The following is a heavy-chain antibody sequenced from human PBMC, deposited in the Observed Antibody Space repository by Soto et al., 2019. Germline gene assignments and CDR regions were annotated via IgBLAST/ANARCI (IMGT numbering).Heavy chain of an antibody. V-gene: IGHV3-7*01. CDR3: VTESRSSGWFH. J-gene: IGHJ3*01. Sequence: EVQLVESGGGLVQPGGFLRLSCAASGFTFSAYWMSWVRQTPGKGLEWVAKINQGGSDIYYVDSVRGRFTISRDNAKSSLYLQMNRRGVDDTVVYYCVTESRSSGWFHWGPGTMVSDSS. D-gene: IGHD6-19*01. CDR2: INQGGSDI. CDR1: GFTFSAYW.